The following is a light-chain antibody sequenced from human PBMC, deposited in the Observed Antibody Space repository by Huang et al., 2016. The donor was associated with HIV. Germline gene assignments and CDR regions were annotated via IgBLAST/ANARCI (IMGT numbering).Light chain of an antibody. CDR2: AAS. Sequence: DIQMTQSPSSLSASVGDRVTITCRASQSIRNYSNWYQQKPGEAPKLLIYAASSLQSGVASRFSGSGSGTDFTLTISSLQPEDFATYYCQQGYSPLGFGGGTRVEIK. CDR3: QQGYSPLG. V-gene: IGKV1-39*01. J-gene: IGKJ4*02. CDR1: QSIRNY.